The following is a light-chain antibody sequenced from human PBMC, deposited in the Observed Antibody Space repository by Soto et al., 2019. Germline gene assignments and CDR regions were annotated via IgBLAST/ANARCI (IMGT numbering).Light chain of an antibody. V-gene: IGKV3-20*01. Sequence: EIVLTQSPGTLSLSPGERATLSYRASQSLSRSFLAWYQQKPGQAPRLLIYGASSRATGIPERFSGSGSGIDFTLTISRLEPEDFAVYYCHQYGSPPRTFGQGTKVEIK. CDR3: HQYGSPPRT. CDR1: QSLSRSF. J-gene: IGKJ1*01. CDR2: GAS.